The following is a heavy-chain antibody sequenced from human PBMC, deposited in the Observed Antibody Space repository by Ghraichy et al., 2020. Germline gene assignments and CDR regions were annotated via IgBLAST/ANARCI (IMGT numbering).Heavy chain of an antibody. Sequence: ASVKVSCKASGYTFTDYYMHWVRQAPGQGLEWMGLMNPNSGGTTYAQKFQGRVTMTRDTSISTAYMELSRLTSDDTALYYCSRDGGYDYWGQGTLVTVSS. CDR2: MNPNSGGT. J-gene: IGHJ4*02. CDR1: GYTFTDYY. CDR3: SRDGGYDY. V-gene: IGHV1-2*02. D-gene: IGHD1-26*01.